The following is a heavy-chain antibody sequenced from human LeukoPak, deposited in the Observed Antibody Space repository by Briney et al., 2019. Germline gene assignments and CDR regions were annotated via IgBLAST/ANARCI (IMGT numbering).Heavy chain of an antibody. D-gene: IGHD1-26*01. CDR2: ISGSGGST. CDR3: ARDQRSGSYYFDY. Sequence: GGSLRLSCAASGFTFSSYAMSWDRQAPGKGLEWVSAISGSGGSTYNADSVRGRFTISRDNSKNTLYLQMNSLRAEDTAIYYCARDQRSGSYYFDYWGQGTLVTVSS. J-gene: IGHJ4*02. CDR1: GFTFSSYA. V-gene: IGHV3-23*01.